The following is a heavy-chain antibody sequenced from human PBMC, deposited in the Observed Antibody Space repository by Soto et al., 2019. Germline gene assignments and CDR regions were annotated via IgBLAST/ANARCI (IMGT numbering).Heavy chain of an antibody. V-gene: IGHV4-59*13. J-gene: IGHJ3*02. D-gene: IGHD2-8*01. CDR3: ARDWRMATMVRGAFDI. Sequence: PSETLSLTCTVSGGSISSYYWSWIRQPPGKGLEWIGYIYYSGSTNYNPSLKSRVTISVDTSKKQFSLKLSSVTAADTAVYYCARDWRMATMVRGAFDIWGQGTMVTVSS. CDR2: IYYSGST. CDR1: GGSISSYY.